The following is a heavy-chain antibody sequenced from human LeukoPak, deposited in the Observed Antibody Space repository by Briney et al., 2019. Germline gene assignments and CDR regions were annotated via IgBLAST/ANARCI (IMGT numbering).Heavy chain of an antibody. CDR3: ARGFYGMDV. CDR1: GFTFSSYA. CDR2: ISHDGSSK. Sequence: GGSLRLSCAASGFTFSSYAMHWVRQAPGKGLEWVAVISHDGSSKFYADSVKGRYTISRDNSKNTLYLQMNSLRAEDTALYYCARGFYGMDVWGQGTTVTVSS. V-gene: IGHV3-30-3*01. J-gene: IGHJ6*02.